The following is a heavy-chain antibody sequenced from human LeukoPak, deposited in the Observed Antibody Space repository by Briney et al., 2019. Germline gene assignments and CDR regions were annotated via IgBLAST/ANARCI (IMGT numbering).Heavy chain of an antibody. J-gene: IGHJ5*02. D-gene: IGHD3-22*01. V-gene: IGHV4-59*01. CDR2: SHYSGNT. CDR3: ARGSGYYHSSGFGA. Sequence: KPSETLSLTCTVSGGFISSYYWNWVRQSPGKGLEWIGYSHYSGNTNYNPSVKSRVTISVDTSKNQFSLKLTSVTAADTAVYYCARGSGYYHSSGFGAWGQGTVVTVSS. CDR1: GGFISSYY.